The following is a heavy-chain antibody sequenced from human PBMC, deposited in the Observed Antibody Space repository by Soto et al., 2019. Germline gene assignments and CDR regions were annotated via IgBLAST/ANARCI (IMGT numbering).Heavy chain of an antibody. D-gene: IGHD3-10*01. V-gene: IGHV3-21*06. J-gene: IGHJ4*02. CDR3: ARDRASPGGDYFDS. CDR1: GFTFRNYT. Sequence: EVQLVESGGGLVKAGGSLRLFCTASGFTFRNYTMNWVRQAPGKGLEWVSSISPGGAYLFYADLVKGRFTISRDNAQNSLFRQRDSPRAEDTAVYYCARDRASPGGDYFDSWGQGTLVTVSS. CDR2: ISPGGAYL.